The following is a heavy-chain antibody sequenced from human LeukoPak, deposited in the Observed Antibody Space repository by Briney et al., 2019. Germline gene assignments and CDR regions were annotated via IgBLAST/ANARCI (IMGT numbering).Heavy chain of an antibody. CDR3: ARGPLYEYGPAHFDY. Sequence: ASVKVSCKASGYTFTSYGISWVRQAPGQGLERMGWISAYNGNTNYAQKLQGRVTMTTDTSTSTAYMELRRLRSDDTAVYYCARGPLYEYGPAHFDYWGEGTLVTVSS. J-gene: IGHJ4*02. CDR1: GYTFTSYG. V-gene: IGHV1-18*01. CDR2: ISAYNGNT. D-gene: IGHD5/OR15-5a*01.